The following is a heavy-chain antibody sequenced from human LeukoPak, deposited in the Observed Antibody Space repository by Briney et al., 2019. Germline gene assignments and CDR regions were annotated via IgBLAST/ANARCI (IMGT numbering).Heavy chain of an antibody. CDR3: ARESYSYGLGYYYYYMDV. J-gene: IGHJ6*03. CDR1: GYTFTSYY. CDR2: INPSGGST. D-gene: IGHD5-18*01. V-gene: IGHV1-46*01. Sequence: ASVKVSCKASGYTFTSYYMHWVRQAPGQGLEWMGIINPSGGSTSYAQKFQGRVTMTRDMSTSTVYMELSSLRSEDTAVYYCARESYSYGLGYYYYYMDVWGKGTTVTVSS.